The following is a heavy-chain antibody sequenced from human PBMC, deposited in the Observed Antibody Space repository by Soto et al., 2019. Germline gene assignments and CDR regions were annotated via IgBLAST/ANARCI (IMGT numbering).Heavy chain of an antibody. V-gene: IGHV4-31*03. D-gene: IGHD2-21*01. CDR2: IYVTGAV. CDR3: ARLRIATNNYKWFDP. CDR1: GAALNSGNYY. Sequence: PSETLSLTCIVSGAALNSGNYYWIWIRHVPGKGLEWIGHIYVTGAVDYNPSLRDRITISRDTSERQFSLNLRLVTAADTAVYYCARLRIATNNYKWFDPWGQGTLVTVSS. J-gene: IGHJ5*02.